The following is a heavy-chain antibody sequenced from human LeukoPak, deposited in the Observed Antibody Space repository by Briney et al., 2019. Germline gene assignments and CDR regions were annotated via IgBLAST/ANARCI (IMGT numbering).Heavy chain of an antibody. CDR3: ARDLYSLRYFDL. V-gene: IGHV4-30-4*01. Sequence: PSETLSLTCTVSGGSISSGDYYWRWIRQPPGKGLEWIGYIYYSGSTYYNPSLKSRVTISVDTSKNQFSLKLSSVTAADTAVYYCARDLYSLRYFDLWGRGTLVTVSS. CDR1: GGSISSGDYY. D-gene: IGHD2-15*01. CDR2: IYYSGST. J-gene: IGHJ2*01.